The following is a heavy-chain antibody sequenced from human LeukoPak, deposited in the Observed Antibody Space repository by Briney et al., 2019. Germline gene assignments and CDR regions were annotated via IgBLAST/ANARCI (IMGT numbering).Heavy chain of an antibody. D-gene: IGHD3-22*01. Sequence: ASVKVSCKASGYTFSGYYLHWVRQAPRQGLEWMGWISPNSGGTNSAQKFQGRVTMTRDTSIITAYMELSRLRSDDTAVYFCARGYYDSSDYEYFQHWGQGTLVTVSS. CDR1: GYTFSGYY. J-gene: IGHJ1*01. CDR3: ARGYYDSSDYEYFQH. V-gene: IGHV1-2*02. CDR2: ISPNSGGT.